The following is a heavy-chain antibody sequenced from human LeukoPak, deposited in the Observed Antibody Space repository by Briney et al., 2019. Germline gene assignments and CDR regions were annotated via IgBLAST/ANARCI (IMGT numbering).Heavy chain of an antibody. CDR2: ISSSGSTI. Sequence: TGGSLRLSCAASGFTFSDYYVSWIRQAPGKGLEWVSYISSSGSTIYYADSVEGRFTISRDNAKNSLYLQMNSLRAEDTAVYYCARDGRYYYDSSGYSSFDYWGQGTLVTVSS. V-gene: IGHV3-11*04. D-gene: IGHD3-22*01. J-gene: IGHJ4*02. CDR1: GFTFSDYY. CDR3: ARDGRYYYDSSGYSSFDY.